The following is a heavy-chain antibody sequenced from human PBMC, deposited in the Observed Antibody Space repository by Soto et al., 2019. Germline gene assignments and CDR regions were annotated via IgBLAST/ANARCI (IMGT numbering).Heavy chain of an antibody. CDR1: GGSISSGGYY. CDR2: IYYGGTT. D-gene: IGHD1-1*01. CDR3: ARFVEPPNYLDP. V-gene: IGHV4-31*03. Sequence: QVQLQESGPGLVKPSQTLSLTCTVSGGSISSGGYYWSWIRQHPGKGLEWIGYIYYGGTTYFNPSLQSRLTISVDTSKNQFSLKLSSVTAADTAVYYWARFVEPPNYLDPWGQGTLVTVSS. J-gene: IGHJ5*02.